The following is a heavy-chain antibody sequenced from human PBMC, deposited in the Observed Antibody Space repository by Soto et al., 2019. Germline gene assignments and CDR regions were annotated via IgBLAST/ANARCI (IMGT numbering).Heavy chain of an antibody. V-gene: IGHV1-2*02. D-gene: IGHD3-3*01. CDR3: AIITIFGVVEGSGNYGMDV. J-gene: IGHJ6*02. CDR1: GYTITGYH. CDR2: INPNSGGT. Sequence: APVKVSCTTSGYTITGYHMHWVRQAQRQVLEGMGWINPNSGGTNYAQKFQGRVTMTRDTSISTAYMELSRLRSDDTAVYYCAIITIFGVVEGSGNYGMDVWGQGPTVTVSS.